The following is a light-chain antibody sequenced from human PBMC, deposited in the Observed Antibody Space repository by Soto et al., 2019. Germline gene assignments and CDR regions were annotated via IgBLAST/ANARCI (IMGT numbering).Light chain of an antibody. Sequence: DIVMTQSPLSLPVIPGEPASISCRSSQSLLHSNGYNYLGWFVQKPGQSPQLLIYLGSGRASGVPDRFSGSGSGTDFTLIISRLEAVDVGVYYCMQVLQTPLTFGGGTKVEIK. V-gene: IGKV2-28*01. CDR1: QSLLHSNGYNY. CDR3: MQVLQTPLT. J-gene: IGKJ4*01. CDR2: LGS.